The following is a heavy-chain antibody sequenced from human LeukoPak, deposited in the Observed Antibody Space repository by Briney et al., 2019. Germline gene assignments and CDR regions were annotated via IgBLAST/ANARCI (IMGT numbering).Heavy chain of an antibody. CDR2: IRYDGSNK. CDR3: ARDGWEGASDY. D-gene: IGHD1-26*01. V-gene: IGHV3-33*01. J-gene: IGHJ4*02. CDR1: GFAFSSYC. Sequence: GRSLRLSCAASGFAFSSYCMHWVRQASGKGLEWVAVIRYDGSNKYYADSVKGRFTISRDNSKNTLYLQMNSLRAEDTAVYYCARDGWEGASDYWGQGTLVTVSS.